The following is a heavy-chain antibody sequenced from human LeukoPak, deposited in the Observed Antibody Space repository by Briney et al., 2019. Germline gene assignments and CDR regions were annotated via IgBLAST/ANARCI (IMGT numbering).Heavy chain of an antibody. J-gene: IGHJ4*02. D-gene: IGHD3-10*01. CDR3: ARFGPLTLCFGELFPQPFDY. CDR2: INPKSGGT. V-gene: IGHV1-2*02. Sequence: ASVKVSCKASGYTFTGYYMHWVRQAPGHGVEWMGWINPKSGGTNYAQKFQGRVTMTRDTSISTAYMELSRLRSDDTAVYYCARFGPLTLCFGELFPQPFDYWGQGTLVTVSS. CDR1: GYTFTGYY.